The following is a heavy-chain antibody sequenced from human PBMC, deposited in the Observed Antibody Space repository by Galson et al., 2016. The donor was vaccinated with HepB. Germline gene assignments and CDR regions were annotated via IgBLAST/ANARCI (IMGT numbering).Heavy chain of an antibody. Sequence: SLRLSCAASGFTFSSYSMNWVRQAPGKGLDWVSSISTTTTFIYYSDSVTGRFTISRDNAKNSVYLQMNSLRAEDTAVYYCANSLMISTSQGRGSTWGQGTLVTVSS. D-gene: IGHD3/OR15-3a*01. CDR3: ANSLMISTSQGRGST. V-gene: IGHV3-21*01. CDR2: ISTTTTFI. J-gene: IGHJ4*02. CDR1: GFTFSSYS.